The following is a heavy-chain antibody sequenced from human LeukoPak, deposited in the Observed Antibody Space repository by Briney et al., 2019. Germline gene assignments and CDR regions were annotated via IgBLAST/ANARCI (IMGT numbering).Heavy chain of an antibody. CDR2: INHSENP. Sequence: SETLSLTCAVYGGSLRVYYWSWIRPPPGKGREWIGEINHSENPNYKPALKSRVTISVDTSKNHFSLELSYVTAADAAVYYCARGYPEGYMITFGGVIATYYFDYWGQGTLVTVSS. J-gene: IGHJ4*02. D-gene: IGHD3-16*02. CDR3: ARGYPEGYMITFGGVIATYYFDY. V-gene: IGHV4-34*01. CDR1: GGSLRVYY.